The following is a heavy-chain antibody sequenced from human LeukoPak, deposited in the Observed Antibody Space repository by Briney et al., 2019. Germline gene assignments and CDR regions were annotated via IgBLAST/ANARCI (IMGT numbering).Heavy chain of an antibody. CDR1: GFTFSSYA. D-gene: IGHD6-19*01. V-gene: IGHV3-30*03. CDR2: ISYDGSNQ. CDR3: ARSKSYSSGWTDFDW. Sequence: GGSLRLSCAASGFTFSSYAMHWVRQAPGKELEWVALISYDGSNQYYIDSVKGRFTISRDNSKNTLYLQMNSLRDEDTAVYYCARSKSYSSGWTDFDWWGQGTLVTVSS. J-gene: IGHJ4*02.